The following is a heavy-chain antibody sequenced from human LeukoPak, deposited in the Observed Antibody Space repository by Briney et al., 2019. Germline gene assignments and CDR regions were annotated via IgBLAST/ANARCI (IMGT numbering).Heavy chain of an antibody. V-gene: IGHV4-34*01. CDR1: GGFFSGYY. J-gene: IGHJ4*02. Sequence: SETLSLTCAVYGGFFSGYYWSWIRQPPGKGLEWIGEINNSGSTNYNPSLKSRVTISVDTSQNQFSLKLSSVTAADTAVYYCARGGQGSSSWYVRAAVENYFDYWGQGTLVTVSS. D-gene: IGHD6-13*01. CDR3: ARGGQGSSSWYVRAAVENYFDY. CDR2: INNSGST.